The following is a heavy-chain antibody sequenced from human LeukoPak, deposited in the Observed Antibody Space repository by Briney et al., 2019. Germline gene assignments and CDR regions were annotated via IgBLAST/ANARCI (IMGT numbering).Heavy chain of an antibody. V-gene: IGHV1-2*02. CDR3: ASDFGGNDAFGI. CDR1: GYTFTAYY. J-gene: IGHJ3*02. Sequence: ASVKVSCKASGYTFTAYYMHWVRQAPGQGLEWMGWINPNSGGTNYLQKFQGRVTMTRDTSISTAYMELTRLRSDDTAVYYCASDFGGNDAFGIRGQGTMVTVSS. CDR2: INPNSGGT. D-gene: IGHD1-14*01.